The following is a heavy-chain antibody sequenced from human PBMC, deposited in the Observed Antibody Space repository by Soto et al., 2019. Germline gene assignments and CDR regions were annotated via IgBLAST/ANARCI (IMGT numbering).Heavy chain of an antibody. CDR3: ARELQSYGSGRNWFDP. Sequence: SETLSLTCGVSGGSLSGATYSWNWIRQPPGKGLEWIGYIFPSGTTYYNPSLKSRVTISIDVSKNQFSLKLSSVTAADTAVYYCARELQSYGSGRNWFDPWGQGTLVTSPQ. CDR2: IFPSGTT. CDR1: GGSLSGATYS. D-gene: IGHD5-18*01. V-gene: IGHV4-30-2*01. J-gene: IGHJ5*02.